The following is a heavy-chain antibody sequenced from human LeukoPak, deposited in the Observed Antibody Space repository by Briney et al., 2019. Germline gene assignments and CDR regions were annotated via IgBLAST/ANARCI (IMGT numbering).Heavy chain of an antibody. V-gene: IGHV3-11*01. Sequence: GGSLRLSCAASGFTFSDYYMSWIRQAPGKGLEWVSYISSSGSTIYYADSVKGRFTMSRDNAKNSLYLQMNSLRAEDTAVYYCAKGGIAYSKIPRGLYFDYWGQGTLVTVSS. CDR3: AKGGIAYSKIPRGLYFDY. CDR2: ISSSGSTI. D-gene: IGHD1-26*01. J-gene: IGHJ4*02. CDR1: GFTFSDYY.